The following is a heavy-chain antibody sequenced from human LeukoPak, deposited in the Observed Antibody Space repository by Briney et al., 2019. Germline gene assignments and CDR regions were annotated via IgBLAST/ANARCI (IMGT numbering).Heavy chain of an antibody. CDR2: ISYDGSYK. CDR1: GFTFSTSG. D-gene: IGHD3-16*01. J-gene: IGHJ3*02. Sequence: PGGSLRLPCAASGFTFSTSGMHWVRQSPGKGLEWMALISYDGSYKDFADSVQGRFTISRDNSKNTLYLQMNSLRPEDTAVYYCASWDPQLGDAFDIWGQGTMVTVSS. V-gene: IGHV3-30*03. CDR3: ASWDPQLGDAFDI.